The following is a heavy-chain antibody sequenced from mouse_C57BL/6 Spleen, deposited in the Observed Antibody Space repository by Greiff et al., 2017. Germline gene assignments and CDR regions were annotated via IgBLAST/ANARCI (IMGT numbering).Heavy chain of an antibody. J-gene: IGHJ3*01. CDR3: ANYYGSSYRFAY. Sequence: QVQLKQPGAELVKPGASVKLSCKASGYTFTSYWMQWVKQRPGQGLEWIGEIDPSDSYTNYNQKFKGKATLTVDTSSSTAYMQLSSLTSEDSAVYYCANYYGSSYRFAYWGQGTLVTVSA. CDR2: IDPSDSYT. CDR1: GYTFTSYW. V-gene: IGHV1-50*01. D-gene: IGHD1-1*01.